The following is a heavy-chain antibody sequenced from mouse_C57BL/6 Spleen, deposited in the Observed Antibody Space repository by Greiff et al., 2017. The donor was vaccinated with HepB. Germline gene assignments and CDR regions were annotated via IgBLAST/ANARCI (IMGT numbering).Heavy chain of an antibody. V-gene: IGHV1-52*01. CDR3: ATEDYGSSYYAMDY. CDR2: IDPSDSET. J-gene: IGHJ4*01. CDR1: GYTFTSYW. Sequence: VQLQQPGAELVRPGSSVKLSCKASGYTFTSYWMHWVKQRPIQGLEWIGNIDPSDSETHYNQKFKDKATLTVDKSSSTAYMQLSSLTSEDSAVYYCATEDYGSSYYAMDYWGQGTSVTVSS. D-gene: IGHD1-1*01.